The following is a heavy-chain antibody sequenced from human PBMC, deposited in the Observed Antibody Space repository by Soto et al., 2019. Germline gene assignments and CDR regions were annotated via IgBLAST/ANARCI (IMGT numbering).Heavy chain of an antibody. D-gene: IGHD3-3*01. CDR2: FNPRGGSA. CDR1: GYTFTNYY. V-gene: IGHV1-46*01. CDR3: ARQGVVREHWFDP. J-gene: IGHJ5*02. Sequence: QVQLVQSGAEVKKPGVSVRVSCKASGYTFTNYYIHWIRQAPGQGLEWMGVFNPRGGSATYAQKFQGRLIMTADTSTSTVYMEMSSLRSEDTAVYYCARQGVVREHWFDPWAQGTLVTVSS.